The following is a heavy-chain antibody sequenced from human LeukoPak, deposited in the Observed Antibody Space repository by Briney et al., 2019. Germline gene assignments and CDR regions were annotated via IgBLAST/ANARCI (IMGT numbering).Heavy chain of an antibody. CDR2: IRYDGSNK. J-gene: IGHJ4*02. Sequence: GGSLRLSCAASGFTFSSYGMHWVRQAPGKGLEWVAFIRYDGSNKYYADSVKGRFTISRDNSKNTLYLQMNSLRAEDTAVYYCAKIPRVYWEPSDYWGQGTLVTVSS. CDR1: GFTFSSYG. D-gene: IGHD1-14*01. V-gene: IGHV3-30*02. CDR3: AKIPRVYWEPSDY.